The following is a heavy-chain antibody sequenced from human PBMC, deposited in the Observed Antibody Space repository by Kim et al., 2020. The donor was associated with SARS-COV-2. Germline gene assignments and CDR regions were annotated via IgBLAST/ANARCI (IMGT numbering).Heavy chain of an antibody. CDR3: AKEYSSSSTFDY. D-gene: IGHD6-6*01. CDR2: ISYDGSNK. V-gene: IGHV3-30*18. J-gene: IGHJ4*02. Sequence: GGSLRLSCAASGFTFSSYGMHWVRQAPGKGLEWVAVISYDGSNKYYADSVKGRFTISRDNSKNTLYLQMNSLRAEDTAVYYCAKEYSSSSTFDYWGQGTL. CDR1: GFTFSSYG.